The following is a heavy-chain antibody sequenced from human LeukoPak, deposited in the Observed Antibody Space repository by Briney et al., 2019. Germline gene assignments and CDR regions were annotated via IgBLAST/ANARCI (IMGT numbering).Heavy chain of an antibody. J-gene: IGHJ4*02. V-gene: IGHV3-48*01. D-gene: IGHD6-19*01. Sequence: GGSLRLSCAASGFTFSSYSMNWVRQAPGKGLEWVSHITTSGTAMFYADSVKGRFTISRDNSKNTLYLQMNSLRAEDTAVYYCAREPYSSGWYFSYYFDYWGQGTLVTVSS. CDR2: ITTSGTAM. CDR1: GFTFSSYS. CDR3: AREPYSSGWYFSYYFDY.